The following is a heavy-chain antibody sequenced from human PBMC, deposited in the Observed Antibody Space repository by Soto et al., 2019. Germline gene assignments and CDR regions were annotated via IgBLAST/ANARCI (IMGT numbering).Heavy chain of an antibody. D-gene: IGHD3-22*01. CDR3: AKDWPSDYYDSSGLLDY. CDR1: SYW. J-gene: IGHJ4*02. Sequence: SYWGGWVRKKTGKGLEWMGIIYPGDSDTRYSPSFQGQVTISADKSISTAYLQWSSLRAEDTGVYYCAKDWPSDYYDSSGLLDYWGQGTLVTVSS. V-gene: IGHV5-51*01. CDR2: IYPGDSDT.